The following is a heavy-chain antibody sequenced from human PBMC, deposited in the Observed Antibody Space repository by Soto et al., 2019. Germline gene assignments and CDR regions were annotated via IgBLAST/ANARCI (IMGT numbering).Heavy chain of an antibody. J-gene: IGHJ6*02. Sequence: GAPVKIPSKASGGTLRSYDITWGGQAPGQGFEWRGGIIPIFGTANYAQKFQGRVTITADESTSTAYMELSSLRSEDTAVYYCATERGDYGGNPAPYYYYGMDVWGQGTTVTVSS. D-gene: IGHD4-17*01. V-gene: IGHV1-69*01. CDR3: ATERGDYGGNPAPYYYYGMDV. CDR2: IIPIFGTA. CDR1: GGTLRSYD.